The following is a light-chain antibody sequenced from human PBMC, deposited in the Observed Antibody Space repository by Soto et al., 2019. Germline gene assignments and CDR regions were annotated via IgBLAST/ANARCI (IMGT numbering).Light chain of an antibody. V-gene: IGKV3-15*01. CDR1: QSVSSN. CDR2: GAS. J-gene: IGKJ5*01. CDR3: QQYYDWPIT. Sequence: EIVITQSPATLAFAXGQRXXLSXXASQSVSSNLAWYQQKPGQAPRLLIYGASTRATGIPARFSGSGSGTEFTLTISSLQSEDFAVYYCQQYYDWPITFGQGTRLEIK.